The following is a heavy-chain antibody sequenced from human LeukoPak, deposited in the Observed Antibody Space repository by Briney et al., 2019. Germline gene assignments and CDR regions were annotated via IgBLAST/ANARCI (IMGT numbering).Heavy chain of an antibody. V-gene: IGHV4-4*02. J-gene: IGHJ4*02. CDR2: VHLSGAS. CDR1: GGSITTTNW. Sequence: SGTLSLTCAVSGGSITTTNWWSWVRQPPGTGLAWIGEVHLSGASNYNPALESRVSMSIDKSKNHLSLEVTSVTAADTAIYYCTRESGAFSPFGFWGQGTLLTVSS. D-gene: IGHD1-26*01. CDR3: TRESGAFSPFGF.